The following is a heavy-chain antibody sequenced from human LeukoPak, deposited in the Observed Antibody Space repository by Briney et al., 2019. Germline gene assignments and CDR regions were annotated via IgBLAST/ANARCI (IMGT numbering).Heavy chain of an antibody. CDR2: AYYIGST. J-gene: IGHJ3*02. V-gene: IGHV4-59*01. Sequence: PSETLSLTCTVSGDSISSYYWSWIRQPPGKGLEWIGYAYYIGSTNYNPSLKSRVTISVDTSNNQFSLKLSSVTAADTAVYYCARDYAFDIWGQGTMVTVSS. CDR3: ARDYAFDI. CDR1: GDSISSYY.